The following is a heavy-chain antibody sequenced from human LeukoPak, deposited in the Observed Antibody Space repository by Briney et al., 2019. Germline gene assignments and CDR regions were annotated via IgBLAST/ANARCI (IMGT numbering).Heavy chain of an antibody. CDR1: GFTFSNYG. J-gene: IGHJ4*02. V-gene: IGHV3-33*01. CDR3: AREGPRGNSQFDY. CDR2: IWYDGSNK. D-gene: IGHD2/OR15-2a*01. Sequence: VRSLRLSCAASGFTFSNYGMHWVRQAPGKGLEWVALIWYDGSNKYYTDSVKGRLTISRDNSKDTLFLQMNGLRAEDTAVYYCAREGPRGNSQFDYWGQGTLVTVSS.